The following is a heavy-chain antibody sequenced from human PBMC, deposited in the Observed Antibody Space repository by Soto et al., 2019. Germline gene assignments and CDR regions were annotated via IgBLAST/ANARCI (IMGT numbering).Heavy chain of an antibody. Sequence: VSWIRQPPGKALEWLALIAWEDAKDYSTSLKTRLTISKDTSKNQVVLTMPNMDPVDTATFYCFFFQAEDGIRDTVPVSAFLLNRSSDL. CDR2: IAWEDAK. V-gene: IGHV2-70*01. D-gene: IGHD2-15*01. CDR3: FFFQAEDGIRDTVPVSAFLLNRSSDL. J-gene: IGHJ2*01.